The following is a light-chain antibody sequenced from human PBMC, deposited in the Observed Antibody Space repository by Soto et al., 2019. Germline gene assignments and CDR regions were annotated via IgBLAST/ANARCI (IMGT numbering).Light chain of an antibody. Sequence: QAVVTQPPSVSGAPGQRVTIACTGRSSNIGAGYDVHWYQQLPGTAPKLLIYGNSNRPSGVPDRFSGSKSGTSASLAITGLQAEDEADYYCQSYDSSVVFGAGTKLTVL. CDR2: GNS. J-gene: IGLJ2*01. CDR3: QSYDSSVV. V-gene: IGLV1-40*01. CDR1: SSNIGAGYD.